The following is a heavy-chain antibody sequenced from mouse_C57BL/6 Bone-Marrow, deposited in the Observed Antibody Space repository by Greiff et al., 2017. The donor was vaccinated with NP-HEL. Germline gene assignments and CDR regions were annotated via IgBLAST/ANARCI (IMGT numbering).Heavy chain of an antibody. CDR1: GFTFSDYG. CDR3: ARPRVRRAWLDY. J-gene: IGHJ2*01. Sequence: EVMLVESGGGLVKPGGSLKLSCAASGFTFSDYGMHWVRQAPEKGLEWVAYLSSCSSTIYSADTVKGRFTISRDNAKNTLFLQMTRLRSEDTDMDYCARPRVRRAWLDYWGQGTTLTVSS. D-gene: IGHD3-3*01. V-gene: IGHV5-17*01. CDR2: LSSCSSTI.